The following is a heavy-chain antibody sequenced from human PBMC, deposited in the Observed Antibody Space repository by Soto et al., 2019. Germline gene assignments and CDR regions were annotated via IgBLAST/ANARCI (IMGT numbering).Heavy chain of an antibody. V-gene: IGHV3-48*01. Sequence: GGSLRLSCVASGFTFSDYTMNWVRQAPGKGLERVSFISGRSNTIYYADSVKGRFTISRDNAKNSLYLLMNSLRAEDTAVYYCTREGDGSGFFSDFWGQGALVTSPQ. CDR2: ISGRSNTI. D-gene: IGHD3-22*01. CDR1: GFTFSDYT. J-gene: IGHJ4*02. CDR3: TREGDGSGFFSDF.